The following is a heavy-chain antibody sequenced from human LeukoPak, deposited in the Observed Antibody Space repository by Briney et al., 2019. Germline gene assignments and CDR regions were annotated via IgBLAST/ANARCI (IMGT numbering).Heavy chain of an antibody. J-gene: IGHJ3*02. Sequence: GGSLRLSCAASGFNFSSYWMHWVRQAPGKGLVWVSRLNNDGSSTNYADSVKGRFTISRDNAKNTLYLQMNSLRAEDTAVYYCARIAWDAFDIWGQGTMVTVSS. CDR2: LNNDGSST. CDR3: ARIAWDAFDI. D-gene: IGHD2-15*01. CDR1: GFNFSSYW. V-gene: IGHV3-74*01.